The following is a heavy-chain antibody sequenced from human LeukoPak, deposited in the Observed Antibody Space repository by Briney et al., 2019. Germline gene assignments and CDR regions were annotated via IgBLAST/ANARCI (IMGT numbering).Heavy chain of an antibody. D-gene: IGHD4-17*01. J-gene: IGHJ3*02. CDR2: VNQDGRKK. CDR3: ARDHAAVGYGHVPDAFDI. Sequence: QSGGSLRLSCAASGLTLGNYWMSWIRQAPGKGLEWVANVNQDGRKKYYADSVKGRFAISRDNAESSLYLQMNSLRAEDTAVYYCARDHAAVGYGHVPDAFDIWGQGTMVTVSS. V-gene: IGHV3-7*01. CDR1: GLTLGNYW.